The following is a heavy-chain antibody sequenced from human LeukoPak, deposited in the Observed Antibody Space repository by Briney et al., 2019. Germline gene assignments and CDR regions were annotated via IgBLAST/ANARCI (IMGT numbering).Heavy chain of an antibody. CDR1: GFTFSSHS. V-gene: IGHV3-7*05. D-gene: IGHD3-16*01. J-gene: IGHJ4*02. CDR3: ATGGGAFDY. Sequence: GGSLRLSCAASGFTFSSHSMSSVRQAPGKGLEWVATIKQDGSEKYYVDSVEGRFTISRDNAKNSLSLQMNSLRAENTAVYYCATGGGAFDYWGQGTLVIVSS. CDR2: IKQDGSEK.